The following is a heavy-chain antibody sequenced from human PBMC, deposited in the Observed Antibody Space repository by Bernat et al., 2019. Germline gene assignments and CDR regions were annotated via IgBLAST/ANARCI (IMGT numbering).Heavy chain of an antibody. J-gene: IGHJ4*02. D-gene: IGHD6-13*01. Sequence: EVQLVESGGDLVQPGGSLRLSCAASGFTFSNHWMHWVRQAPGKGLVWVTHINIDGSITSYAGSVNGRFTISRDNAKNTLYLKMNSLRAEDTAVYYCTRSLATAVWGQGTMVTVSS. CDR2: INIDGSIT. CDR1: GFTFSNHW. V-gene: IGHV3-74*01. CDR3: TRSLATAV.